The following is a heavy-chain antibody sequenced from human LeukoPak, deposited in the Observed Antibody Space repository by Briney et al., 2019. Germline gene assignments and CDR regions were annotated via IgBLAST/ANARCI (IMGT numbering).Heavy chain of an antibody. V-gene: IGHV7-4-1*02. CDR2: INTNTGNP. CDR3: ARDIQHYDFWSGYYPDNWFDP. J-gene: IGHJ5*02. D-gene: IGHD3-3*01. CDR1: GYTFTSYA. Sequence: GASVKVSCMASGYTFTSYAMNWVRQAPGQGLEWMGWINTNTGNPTYAQGFTGRFVFSLDTSVSTAYLQISSLKAEDTAVYYCARDIQHYDFWSGYYPDNWFDPWGQGTLVTVSS.